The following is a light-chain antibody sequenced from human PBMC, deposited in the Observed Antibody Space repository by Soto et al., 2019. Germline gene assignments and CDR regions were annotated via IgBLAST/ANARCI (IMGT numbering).Light chain of an antibody. V-gene: IGLV3-21*02. CDR2: DDS. J-gene: IGLJ3*02. CDR3: QVWDIVSDHVM. Sequence: SYELTQPPSVSVAPGQTATITCGGNNIASKDVHWYQQRAGQAPVLVVSDDSDRPSGIPERFSGSNSGNTATLTISRVEAGNEADYYCQVWDIVSDHVMFGGGTKLTVL. CDR1: NIASKD.